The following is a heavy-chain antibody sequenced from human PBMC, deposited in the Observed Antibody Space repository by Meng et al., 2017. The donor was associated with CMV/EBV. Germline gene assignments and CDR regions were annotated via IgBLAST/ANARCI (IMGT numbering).Heavy chain of an antibody. CDR1: GGSISSSSYY. Sequence: SETLSLTCTVSGGSISSSSYYWGWILQPPGKGLEWIGSIYYSGSTYYNPSLKSRVTISVDTSKNQFSLKLSSVTAADTAVYYCARDRSGYDFWSGYYGYFDYWGQGTLVTVSS. J-gene: IGHJ4*02. D-gene: IGHD3-3*01. V-gene: IGHV4-39*07. CDR2: IYYSGST. CDR3: ARDRSGYDFWSGYYGYFDY.